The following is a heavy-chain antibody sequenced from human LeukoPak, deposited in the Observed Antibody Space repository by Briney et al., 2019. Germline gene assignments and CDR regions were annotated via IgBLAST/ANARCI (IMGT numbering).Heavy chain of an antibody. CDR2: ISAGGGVT. CDR1: GFTFSNYA. D-gene: IGHD6-13*01. V-gene: IGHV3-23*01. CDR3: ARARGSRPSRSSWIDY. J-gene: IGHJ4*02. Sequence: GGSLRLSCAVSGFTFSNYAMVWVRQAPGKGLDWVSSISAGGGVTSNADSVKGRFTISRDNSKNMLYLQMNSLRAEDTAVYYCARARGSRPSRSSWIDYWGQGTLVTVSS.